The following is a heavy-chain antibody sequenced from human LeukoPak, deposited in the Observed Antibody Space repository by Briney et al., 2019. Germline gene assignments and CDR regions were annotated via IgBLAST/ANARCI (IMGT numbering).Heavy chain of an antibody. CDR2: IYYSGST. CDR1: GGSISSGDYY. CDR3: ARVGAGCSGGSCYPLDY. Sequence: PSETLSLTCTVSGGSISSGDYYWSWIRQPPGKGLEWIGYIYYSGSTYYNPSLKSRVTISVDTSKNQFSLKLSSVTAADTAVYYCARVGAGCSGGSCYPLDYWGQGTLVTVSS. J-gene: IGHJ4*02. D-gene: IGHD2-15*01. V-gene: IGHV4-30-4*01.